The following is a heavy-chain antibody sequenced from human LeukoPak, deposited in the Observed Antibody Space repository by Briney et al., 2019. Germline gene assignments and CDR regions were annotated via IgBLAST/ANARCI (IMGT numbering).Heavy chain of an antibody. J-gene: IGHJ4*02. Sequence: GGSHRLSCAASGFTFSNAWMSWVRQAPGKGLEWVGRIKSKTDGGTTDYAAAVKGRFTISRDDSKNTLYLQMNSLKTEDTAVYYCATDLLVVVVAATPGYWGQGTLVTVSS. CDR1: GFTFSNAW. D-gene: IGHD2-15*01. CDR3: ATDLLVVVVAATPGY. CDR2: IKSKTDGGTT. V-gene: IGHV3-15*01.